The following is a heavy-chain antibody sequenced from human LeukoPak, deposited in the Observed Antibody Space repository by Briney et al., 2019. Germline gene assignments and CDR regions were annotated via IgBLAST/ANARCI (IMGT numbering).Heavy chain of an antibody. D-gene: IGHD3-9*01. CDR3: ARGLRYDILTGPFPYNYYMDV. Sequence: ASVKVSCKASGYTFNDYYMHWVRQAPGQGLEWMGWINPNSGGTNYAQKFQGRVTMTRDTSISTAYMELSRLRSDDTAVYYCARGLRYDILTGPFPYNYYMDVWGKGTTVTISS. J-gene: IGHJ6*03. V-gene: IGHV1-2*02. CDR2: INPNSGGT. CDR1: GYTFNDYY.